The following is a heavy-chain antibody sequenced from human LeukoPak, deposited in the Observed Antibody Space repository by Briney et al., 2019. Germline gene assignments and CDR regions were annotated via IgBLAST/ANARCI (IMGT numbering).Heavy chain of an antibody. Sequence: SQTLSLTCTVSGGSISSGGYYWSWIRQPPGKGLEWIGYIYHSGSTCYNPSLKSRVTISVDRSKNQFSLKLSSVTAADTAVYYCARGPTGTTSTFDYWGQGTLVTVSS. CDR3: ARGPTGTTSTFDY. V-gene: IGHV4-30-2*01. CDR1: GGSISSGGYY. D-gene: IGHD1-1*01. J-gene: IGHJ4*02. CDR2: IYHSGST.